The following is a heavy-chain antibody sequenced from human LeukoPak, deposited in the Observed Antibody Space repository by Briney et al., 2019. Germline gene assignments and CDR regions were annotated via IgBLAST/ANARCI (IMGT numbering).Heavy chain of an antibody. J-gene: IGHJ4*02. CDR1: GFSFSSYE. V-gene: IGHV3-48*03. Sequence: GGSLRLSCAASGFSFSSYEMNWVRQAPGKGLEWVSYISSSGNTIYYADSVRGRFTISRDNAKNSLYLQMNSLRAEDAAVYYCAKHPQDWGQGTLVSVSS. CDR3: AKHPQD. CDR2: ISSSGNTI.